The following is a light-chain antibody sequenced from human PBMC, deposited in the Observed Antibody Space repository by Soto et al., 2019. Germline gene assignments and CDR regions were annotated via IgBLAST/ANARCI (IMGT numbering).Light chain of an antibody. V-gene: IGKV4-1*01. Sequence: DIVMTQSPDSLAVSLGERATINCKSSQSVLYSSNNKNYLAWYQQRPGQPPKLLIYWASTRESGVPDRFRGSGSGTDFTLTITSRQAEDVAVYYCQQYDSTPPTFGQGTKLEIK. CDR1: QSVLYSSNNKNY. J-gene: IGKJ2*01. CDR3: QQYDSTPPT. CDR2: WAS.